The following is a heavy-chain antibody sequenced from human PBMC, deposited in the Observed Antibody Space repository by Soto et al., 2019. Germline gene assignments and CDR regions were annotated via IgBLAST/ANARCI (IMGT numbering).Heavy chain of an antibody. V-gene: IGHV4-30-4*01. CDR1: GGSLSSGYYY. CDR3: ASENYYYGSGGKPLPDY. D-gene: IGHD3-10*01. J-gene: IGHJ4*02. CDR2: IYYSWST. Sequence: PSETLSLNCTVSGGSLSSGYYYLSWIRHPPGKGLEWIGYIYYSWSTYYNPSLKSRVTISVETSKNQFSLKLSSVTAADTAVYYCASENYYYGSGGKPLPDYWGQGTLVTVSS.